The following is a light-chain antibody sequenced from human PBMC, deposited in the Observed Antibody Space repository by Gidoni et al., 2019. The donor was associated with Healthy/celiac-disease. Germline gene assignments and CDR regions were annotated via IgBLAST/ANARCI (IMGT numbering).Light chain of an antibody. CDR3: QQYETYLIT. J-gene: IGKJ5*01. CDR1: QSISSW. Sequence: IQITPSPSTLSASFGDRVPITCRASQSISSWLAWYQQKPGKAPKLLLYDASSLESRVPTRCSGRGSGTEFTLTSSSLQPDDFANYYCQQYETYLITFGQGTRLEIK. CDR2: DAS. V-gene: IGKV1-5*01.